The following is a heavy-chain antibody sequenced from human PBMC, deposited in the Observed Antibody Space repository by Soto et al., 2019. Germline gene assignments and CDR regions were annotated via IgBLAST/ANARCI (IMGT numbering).Heavy chain of an antibody. Sequence: SETLSLTCVVYGGSFSGYFWSWIRQSPGRGLEWIGEINHSGRTNYNPSLKSRVSISVDTSNNQFSLKMSSVTAADAAVYYCARGGYFDSCGQGTLVTVSS. D-gene: IGHD6-13*01. CDR3: ARGGYFDS. CDR2: INHSGRT. V-gene: IGHV4-34*01. CDR1: GGSFSGYF. J-gene: IGHJ4*02.